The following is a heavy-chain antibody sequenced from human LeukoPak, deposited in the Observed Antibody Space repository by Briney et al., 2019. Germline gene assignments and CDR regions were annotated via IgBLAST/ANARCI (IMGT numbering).Heavy chain of an antibody. J-gene: IGHJ6*03. V-gene: IGHV4-34*01. D-gene: IGHD3-16*01. Sequence: SETLSLTCAVYGGSFSGYYWSWIRQPPGKGLEWIGEINHSGSTNCNPSLKSRVTISVDTSKNQFSLKLSSVTAADTAVYYCARVLGYYYYMDVWGKGTTVTISS. CDR1: GGSFSGYY. CDR3: ARVLGYYYYMDV. CDR2: INHSGST.